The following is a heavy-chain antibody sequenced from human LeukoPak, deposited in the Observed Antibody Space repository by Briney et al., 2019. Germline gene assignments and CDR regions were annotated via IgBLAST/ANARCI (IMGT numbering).Heavy chain of an antibody. Sequence: SETLSLTCTVSGGSISSDYWSWIRQPPGKGLEWIGYIYYSGSTNYNPSLKSRVTISVDTSKNQFSLKLSSVTAADTAVYYCARDLRFFQHWGQGTLVTVSS. J-gene: IGHJ1*01. D-gene: IGHD3-3*01. V-gene: IGHV4-59*01. CDR2: IYYSGST. CDR1: GGSISSDY. CDR3: ARDLRFFQH.